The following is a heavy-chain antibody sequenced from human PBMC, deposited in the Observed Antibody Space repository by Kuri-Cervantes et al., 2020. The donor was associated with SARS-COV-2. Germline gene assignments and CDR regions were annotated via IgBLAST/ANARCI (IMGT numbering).Heavy chain of an antibody. CDR3: AKDQHGIVVVVAAIDY. Sequence: GGSLRLSCAVSGFTFTSHAMHWVRQAPGKGLEWVALISYDGSNKFYADSVKGRFTIPRDNSKNTLYLQMNSLRAEDTAVYYCAKDQHGIVVVVAAIDYWGQGTLVTVSS. CDR1: GFTFTSHA. J-gene: IGHJ4*02. CDR2: ISYDGSNK. V-gene: IGHV3-30*18. D-gene: IGHD2-15*01.